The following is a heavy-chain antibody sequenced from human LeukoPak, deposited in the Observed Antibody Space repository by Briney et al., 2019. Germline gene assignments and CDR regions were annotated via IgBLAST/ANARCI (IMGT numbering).Heavy chain of an antibody. J-gene: IGHJ4*02. D-gene: IGHD3-10*01. Sequence: SGGSLRLSCAASRFTFRNYAMHWVRQAPGKGLEWVAVISSDGTNKDYADSVKGRFTISRDNSKNTLYLQMNSLRAEDTAVYYCAKDREFMNYGSGSYLSYFDYWGQGTLVTVSS. CDR3: AKDREFMNYGSGSYLSYFDY. CDR1: RFTFRNYA. V-gene: IGHV3-30*04. CDR2: ISSDGTNK.